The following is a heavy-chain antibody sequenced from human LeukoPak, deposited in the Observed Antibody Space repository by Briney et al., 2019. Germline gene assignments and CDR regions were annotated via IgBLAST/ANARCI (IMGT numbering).Heavy chain of an antibody. CDR2: IHYSGST. CDR1: GVSISSYY. D-gene: IGHD6-19*01. Sequence: PSETLSLTCTSSGVSISSYYWSWLRQPPGKGLEGIGCIHYSGSTNYNPSLKSRVTISVDMSKNQFSLKLSSVTAADTAVYYCARVYPGGAVAERAFDIWGQGTMVTVSS. J-gene: IGHJ3*02. V-gene: IGHV4-59*01. CDR3: ARVYPGGAVAERAFDI.